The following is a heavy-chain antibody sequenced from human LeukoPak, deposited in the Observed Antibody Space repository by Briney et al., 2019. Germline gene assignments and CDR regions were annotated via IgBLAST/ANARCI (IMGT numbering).Heavy chain of an antibody. CDR1: GFSFSSYS. CDR2: ISSSSNYI. J-gene: IGHJ4*02. CDR3: ARAGYDYIWGSYRLFDY. V-gene: IGHV3-21*01. D-gene: IGHD3-16*02. Sequence: GGSLRLSCAASGFSFSSYSMKWVRPAPGKGLEWVSSISSSSNYIYYADSVKGRFTISRDNAKNSLYLQMNSLRAEDTAVYYCARAGYDYIWGSYRLFDYWGQGTLVTVSS.